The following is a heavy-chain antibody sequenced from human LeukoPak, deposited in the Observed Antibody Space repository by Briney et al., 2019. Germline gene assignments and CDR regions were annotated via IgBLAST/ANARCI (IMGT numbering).Heavy chain of an antibody. CDR1: GGSISSYY. D-gene: IGHD1-1*01. V-gene: IGHV4-59*01. Sequence: SETLSLTCTVSGGSISSYYWSWIRQPPGKGLEWIGYIYYRGSTNYNPSLKSRVTISVDTSRNHFSLKLSSVTAADTAVYYCARTGTTGFTWLDPWGQGTLVTVS. J-gene: IGHJ5*02. CDR3: ARTGTTGFTWLDP. CDR2: IYYRGST.